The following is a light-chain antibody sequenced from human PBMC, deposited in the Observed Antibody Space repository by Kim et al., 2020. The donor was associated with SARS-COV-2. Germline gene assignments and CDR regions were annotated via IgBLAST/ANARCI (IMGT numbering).Light chain of an antibody. CDR1: QSISRY. CDR2: AAS. J-gene: IGKJ2*01. Sequence: DIQMTQSPSSLSAPVGDRVTITCRTSQSISRYLNWYQQKPGKAPKLLIFAASSLESGVPSRFSGSGSGTDFTLTISSLQPEDFATYYCQQSHSTPPYTFGQGTKLEI. CDR3: QQSHSTPPYT. V-gene: IGKV1-39*01.